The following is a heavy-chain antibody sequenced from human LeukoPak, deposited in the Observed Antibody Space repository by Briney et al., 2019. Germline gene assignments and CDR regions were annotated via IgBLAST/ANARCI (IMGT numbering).Heavy chain of an antibody. CDR1: GGTFTSYA. Sequence: SVKVSCKASGGTFTSYAISWVRQAPGQRLEWMGRIIPIFGTANYAQKFQGRVTITTDESTSTAYMELSSLRSEYTAVYYCARDYYDSSGYYYAHDYWGQGTLVTVSS. J-gene: IGHJ4*02. D-gene: IGHD3-22*01. CDR3: ARDYYDSSGYYYAHDY. V-gene: IGHV1-69*05. CDR2: IIPIFGTA.